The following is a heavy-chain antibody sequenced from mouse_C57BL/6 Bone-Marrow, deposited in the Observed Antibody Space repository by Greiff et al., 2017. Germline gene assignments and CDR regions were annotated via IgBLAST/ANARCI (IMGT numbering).Heavy chain of an antibody. J-gene: IGHJ2*01. Sequence: VQLQQPGAELVKPGASVKMSCKASGYTFTSYWITWVKQRPGQGLEWIGDIYPGSGSTNYNEKFKSKATLTVDTSSSTAYMQLSSLTSEDSAVYYCASDYYGSSSFDYWGQGTTPTVSS. CDR1: GYTFTSYW. CDR2: IYPGSGST. CDR3: ASDYYGSSSFDY. V-gene: IGHV1-55*01. D-gene: IGHD1-1*01.